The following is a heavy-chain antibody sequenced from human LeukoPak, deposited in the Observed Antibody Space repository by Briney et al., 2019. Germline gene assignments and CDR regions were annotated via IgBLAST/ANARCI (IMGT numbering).Heavy chain of an antibody. CDR1: GFTFNNYG. D-gene: IGHD6-25*01. Sequence: GGSLRLSCAASGFTFNNYGMHWVRQAPGKGLEWVSYISSSSSTIYYADSVKGRFTISRDNAKNSLYLQMNSLRAEDTAVYYCARDWQRGYWGQGTLVTVSS. J-gene: IGHJ4*02. CDR2: ISSSSSTI. CDR3: ARDWQRGY. V-gene: IGHV3-48*01.